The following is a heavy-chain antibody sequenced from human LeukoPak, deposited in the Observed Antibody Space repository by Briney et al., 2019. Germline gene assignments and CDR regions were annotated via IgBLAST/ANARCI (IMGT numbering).Heavy chain of an antibody. CDR1: GFTFSSYA. D-gene: IGHD4-11*01. CDR2: ISYDGSNK. Sequence: PGGSLRLSCAASGFTFSSYAMSWVRQAPGKGLEWVAVISYDGSNKYYADSVKGRFTISRDNSKNTLYLQMNSLRAEDTAVYYCAKEGSSTVTIYFDYWGQGTLVTVSS. CDR3: AKEGSSTVTIYFDY. J-gene: IGHJ4*02. V-gene: IGHV3-30*18.